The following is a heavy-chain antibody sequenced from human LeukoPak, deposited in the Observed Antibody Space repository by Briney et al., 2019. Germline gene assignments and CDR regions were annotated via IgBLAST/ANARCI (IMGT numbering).Heavy chain of an antibody. Sequence: GGSLRLSCAASGFTFSSYEMNWVHQAPGKGLEWVSYISSSGSTIYYADSVKGRFTISRDNAKNSLYLQMNSLRAEDTAVYYCWSSDGSGYPDYWGQGTLVTVSS. J-gene: IGHJ4*02. D-gene: IGHD3-10*01. CDR1: GFTFSSYE. CDR3: WSSDGSGYPDY. CDR2: ISSSGSTI. V-gene: IGHV3-48*03.